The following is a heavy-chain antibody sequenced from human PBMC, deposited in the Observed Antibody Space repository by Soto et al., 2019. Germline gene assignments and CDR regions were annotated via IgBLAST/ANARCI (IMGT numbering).Heavy chain of an antibody. Sequence: EVQLLESGGGLVQPGGSLRLSCAACGFTFSSYAMSWVRQAPGKGLEWVSAIRGSGGSTYYADSVKGRFTISRDNSKNTLYLQMNSLRAEDTAVYYCAKAWQLVLPYFDYWGQGTLVTVSS. V-gene: IGHV3-23*01. D-gene: IGHD6-13*01. CDR2: IRGSGGST. J-gene: IGHJ4*02. CDR3: AKAWQLVLPYFDY. CDR1: GFTFSSYA.